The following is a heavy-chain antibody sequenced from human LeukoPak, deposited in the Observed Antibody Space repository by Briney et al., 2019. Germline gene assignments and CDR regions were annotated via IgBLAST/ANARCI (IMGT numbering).Heavy chain of an antibody. CDR3: ARSAYSSGWYWRAFDI. V-gene: IGHV3-64*01. CDR2: ISSNGGST. Sequence: GGSLRLSCAASGFTFSGYAMHWVRQAPGKGLEYVSAISSNGGSTYYANSVEGRFTISRDNSKNTLYLQMGSLRAEDMAVYYCARSAYSSGWYWRAFDIWGQGTMVTVSS. J-gene: IGHJ3*02. D-gene: IGHD6-19*01. CDR1: GFTFSGYA.